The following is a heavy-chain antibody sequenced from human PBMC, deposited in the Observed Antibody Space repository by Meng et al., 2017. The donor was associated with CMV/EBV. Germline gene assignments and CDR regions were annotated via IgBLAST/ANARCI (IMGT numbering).Heavy chain of an antibody. CDR1: GGSISSSSYY. J-gene: IGHJ4*02. Sequence: SETLSLTCTVSGGSISSSSYYWGWIRQPPGKGLEWIGSIYYSGSTYYNPSLKSRVTISVDTSKNQFSLKLSSVTAADTAVYYCASRVKLGISFDYWGQGTLVTVSS. D-gene: IGHD1-1*01. CDR3: ASRVKLGISFDY. V-gene: IGHV4-39*01. CDR2: IYYSGST.